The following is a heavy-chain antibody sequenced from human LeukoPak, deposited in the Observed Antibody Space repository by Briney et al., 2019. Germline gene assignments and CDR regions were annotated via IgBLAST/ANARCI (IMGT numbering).Heavy chain of an antibody. CDR1: GGTFSSYA. Sequence: SVKVSCKASGGTFSSYAISWVRQAPGQGLEWMGGIIPIFGTANNAQKFQGRVTMTADESTSTAYMELSSLRSEDTAVYYCARESSPLFYFDYWGQGILVTVSS. V-gene: IGHV1-69*13. D-gene: IGHD6-13*01. CDR2: IIPIFGTA. J-gene: IGHJ4*02. CDR3: ARESSPLFYFDY.